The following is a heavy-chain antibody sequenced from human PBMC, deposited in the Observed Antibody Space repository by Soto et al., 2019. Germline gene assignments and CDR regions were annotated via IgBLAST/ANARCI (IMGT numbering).Heavy chain of an antibody. CDR1: GYTFTSYY. Sequence: QVQLVQSGAEVKKPGASVKVSCKASGYTFTSYYMHWVRQAPVQGLEWMGWINPDSGVTYYPHKFQDRVTMTRDTSISTAYMELSRLTSDDTALYYCARDRGVRDVWGQGTTVIVSS. V-gene: IGHV1-2*02. CDR3: ARDRGVRDV. CDR2: INPDSGVT. D-gene: IGHD2-8*01. J-gene: IGHJ6*02.